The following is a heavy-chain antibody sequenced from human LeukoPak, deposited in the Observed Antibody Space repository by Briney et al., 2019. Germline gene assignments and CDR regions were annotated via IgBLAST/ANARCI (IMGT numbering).Heavy chain of an antibody. J-gene: IGHJ4*02. CDR2: IWYDGSQR. Sequence: PGGSLRLSCAVSGFTMKNFGMHWVRQAPGKGLEWVAVIWYDGSQRHYMDSVRGRFTISRENTMNTLSLEMNGLRVEDTAVYYCVKGADMDYNSEDSFYFESWGQGALVIVSS. CDR1: GFTMKNFG. V-gene: IGHV3-33*03. D-gene: IGHD5-24*01. CDR3: VKGADMDYNSEDSFYFES.